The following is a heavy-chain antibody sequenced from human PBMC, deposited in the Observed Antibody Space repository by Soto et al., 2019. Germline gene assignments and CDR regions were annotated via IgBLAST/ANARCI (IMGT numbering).Heavy chain of an antibody. CDR1: GGSISSGGYY. D-gene: IGHD3-10*01. J-gene: IGHJ4*02. Sequence: PSETLSLTCTVSGGSISSGGYYWSWIRQNPGKGLEWIGYIYYSGSTCYNPSLKSRMTISVDTSKNEFSLNVTSVTAADMAVYFCARTTLFGAFDYWGQGTQVTVSS. CDR3: ARTTLFGAFDY. CDR2: IYYSGST. V-gene: IGHV4-31*03.